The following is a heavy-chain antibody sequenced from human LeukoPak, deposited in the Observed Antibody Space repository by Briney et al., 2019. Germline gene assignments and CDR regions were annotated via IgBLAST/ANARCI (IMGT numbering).Heavy chain of an antibody. V-gene: IGHV4-61*02. CDR1: GNSISSGDNY. J-gene: IGHJ4*02. CDR2: IYTSGST. CDR3: AREGEQQLAYFDY. D-gene: IGHD6-13*01. Sequence: PSETLSLTCTVSGNSISSGDNYWRWIRQPAGKRLEWIGRIYTSGSTNYNPSLKSRVTMSVDTSKNQFSLKLSSVTAADTAVYYCAREGEQQLAYFDYWGQGTLVTVSS.